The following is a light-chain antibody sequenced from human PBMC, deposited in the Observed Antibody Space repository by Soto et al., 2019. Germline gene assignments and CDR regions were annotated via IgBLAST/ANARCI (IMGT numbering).Light chain of an antibody. V-gene: IGKV4-1*01. J-gene: IGKJ2*01. Sequence: DIVMTQSPDSLAVSLGERATIHCKSSQSVLASSNNKTYLAWYQQKPGQPPKLLLYWASARQSGVPDRFSGSGSVRDFTLIIISLQAEDVAVYYWQQYSSTPMYTFAQGTKLEIK. CDR2: WAS. CDR3: QQYSSTPMYT. CDR1: QSVLASSNNKTY.